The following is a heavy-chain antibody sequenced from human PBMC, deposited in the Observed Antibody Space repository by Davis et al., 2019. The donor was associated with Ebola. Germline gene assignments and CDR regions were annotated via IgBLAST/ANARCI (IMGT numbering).Heavy chain of an antibody. J-gene: IGHJ4*02. CDR3: ARDARSIESRRRGMFDF. Sequence: ASVKVSCKASGYTFTNYGFDWVRQAPGQGLEWMGWISGYNGNTIYAHKVQDRIIMTTDTSANTAYLELRSRTSDDTAVYFCARDARSIESRRRGMFDFWGQGTLVTVSS. CDR2: ISGYNGNT. D-gene: IGHD6-6*01. CDR1: GYTFTNYG. V-gene: IGHV1-18*01.